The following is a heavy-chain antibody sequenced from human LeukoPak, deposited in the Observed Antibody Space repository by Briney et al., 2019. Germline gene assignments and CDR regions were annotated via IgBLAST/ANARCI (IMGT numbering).Heavy chain of an antibody. Sequence: GMSLRLSCAASGFTFSSYWMHWVRQAPGKGLVWVSRINTDGSITSYADSVKGRFTISRDNAKNTLYLQMNSLRAEDTAVYYCYVGVADTGYWGQGTLVTVSS. CDR1: GFTFSSYW. V-gene: IGHV3-74*01. D-gene: IGHD6-19*01. J-gene: IGHJ4*02. CDR3: YVGVADTGY. CDR2: INTDGSIT.